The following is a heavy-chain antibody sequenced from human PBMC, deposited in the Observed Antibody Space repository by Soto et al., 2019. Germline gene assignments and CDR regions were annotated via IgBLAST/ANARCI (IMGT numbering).Heavy chain of an antibody. CDR3: AKVRSATGFQH. V-gene: IGHV3-23*01. CDR2: ISESAGSS. J-gene: IGHJ1*01. CDR1: GFTFSSYA. Sequence: EVQLLESGGGLVQPGGSLRLSCAASGFTFSSYAMSWVRQAPGKGLEWVSAISESAGSSYYADSVKGRFTISRDNPKNTLYLQMNSLRAEDTAVYYCAKVRSATGFQHWGQGTLVTVSS.